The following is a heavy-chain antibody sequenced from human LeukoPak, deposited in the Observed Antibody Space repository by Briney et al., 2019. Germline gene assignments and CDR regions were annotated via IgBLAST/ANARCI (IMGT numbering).Heavy chain of an antibody. J-gene: IGHJ4*02. V-gene: IGHV3-30*02. Sequence: GGSLRLSCAASGFTFSSYGMHWVRQAPGKGLEWVAFIRYDGSNKYYADSVKGRFTISRDNSKNTLYLQMNSLRAEDTAVYYCAKGGWELLRFSPQESYYFDYWGQGTLVTVSS. D-gene: IGHD1-26*01. CDR1: GFTFSSYG. CDR3: AKGGWELLRFSPQESYYFDY. CDR2: IRYDGSNK.